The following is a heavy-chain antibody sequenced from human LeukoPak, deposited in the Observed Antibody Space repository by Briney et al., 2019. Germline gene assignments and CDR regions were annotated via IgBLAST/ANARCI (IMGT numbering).Heavy chain of an antibody. J-gene: IGHJ4*02. CDR1: GGSISSSSYY. D-gene: IGHD6-13*01. V-gene: IGHV4-39*01. Sequence: PSETLSITCTVSGGSISSSSYYWGWIRQPPGKGLEWIGSIYYSGSTYYNPSLKSRVTISVDTSKNQFSLKLSSVTAADTAVYYCARQAPTSSSWYVAAQRGRYYFDYWGQGTLVTVSS. CDR2: IYYSGST. CDR3: ARQAPTSSSWYVAAQRGRYYFDY.